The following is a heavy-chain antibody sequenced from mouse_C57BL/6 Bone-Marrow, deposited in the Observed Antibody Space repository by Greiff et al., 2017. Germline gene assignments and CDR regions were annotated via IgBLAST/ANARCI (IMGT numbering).Heavy chain of an antibody. CDR2: ISSGSSTI. CDR1: GFTFSDYG. V-gene: IGHV5-17*01. J-gene: IGHJ4*01. Sequence: EVKLVESGGGLVKPGGSLKLSCAASGFTFSDYGMHWVRQAPEKGLEWVAYISSGSSTIYYADTVKGRFTISRDNAKNTLFLQMTSLRSEDTAMYYCASVVGYAMDYWGQGTSVTVSS. CDR3: ASVVGYAMDY. D-gene: IGHD1-1*01.